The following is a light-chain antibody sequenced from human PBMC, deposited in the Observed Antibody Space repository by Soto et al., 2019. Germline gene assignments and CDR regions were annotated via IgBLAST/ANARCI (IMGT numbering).Light chain of an antibody. CDR2: DTP. J-gene: IGKJ4*01. Sequence: EIVLTQSPATLSLSPGERATLSCRASQSVTKYLAWYQQKPGQAPRLLIYDTPNRAPGIPARFSGSGSGTDFTLTINNLESEDSGIYYCQQRYNWLTFGGGTKVDIK. CDR3: QQRYNWLT. CDR1: QSVTKY. V-gene: IGKV3-11*01.